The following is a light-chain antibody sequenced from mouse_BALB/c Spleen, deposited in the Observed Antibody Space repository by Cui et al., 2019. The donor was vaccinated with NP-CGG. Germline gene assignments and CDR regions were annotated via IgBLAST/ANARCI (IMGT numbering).Light chain of an antibody. CDR1: TGAVTTSNY. CDR2: GTN. J-gene: IGLJ1*01. V-gene: IGLV1*01. Sequence: QAVVTQESALTTSPGETVTLTCRPSTGAVTTSNYANWVQEKPDHLFTGLIGGTNNRAPGVPARFSGSLIGDKAALTITGAQTEDEAIYFCARWYSNHWVFGGGTKLTVL. CDR3: ARWYSNHWV.